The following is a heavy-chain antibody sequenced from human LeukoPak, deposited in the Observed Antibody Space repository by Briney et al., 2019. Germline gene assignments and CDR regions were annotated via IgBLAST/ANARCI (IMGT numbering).Heavy chain of an antibody. Sequence: GGSLRLSCAASGFTFSRYWMSWVRQARGKGLEWVANIKEDGREKNYVDSVKGRFTISRDNAKHSLYLQMNSLRAEDTAVYYCARDSADNLAWGQGTLVAVSS. CDR3: ARDSADNLA. J-gene: IGHJ5*02. CDR1: GFTFSRYW. V-gene: IGHV3-7*01. D-gene: IGHD3-9*01. CDR2: IKEDGREK.